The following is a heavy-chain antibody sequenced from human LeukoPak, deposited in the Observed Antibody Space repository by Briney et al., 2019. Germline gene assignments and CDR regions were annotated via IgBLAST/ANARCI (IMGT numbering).Heavy chain of an antibody. J-gene: IGHJ6*02. CDR1: GFTFSSYA. Sequence: GGSLRLSCAASGFTFSSYAMSWVRQAPGKGLEWVSAISGSGSSTYYADSVKGRFTISRDNSKNTLYLQMNSLRAEDTAVYYCAKDPKYGSGKSYGMDVWGQGTTVTVSS. CDR2: ISGSGSST. D-gene: IGHD3-10*01. CDR3: AKDPKYGSGKSYGMDV. V-gene: IGHV3-23*01.